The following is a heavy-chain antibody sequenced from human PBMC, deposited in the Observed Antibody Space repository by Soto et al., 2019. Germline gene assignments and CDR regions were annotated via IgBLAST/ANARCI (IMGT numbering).Heavy chain of an antibody. Sequence: GGSLRLSCAVSGFSLSNYAMSWVRQAPGKGLEWVSAISGSGSNTYYIDSVKGRFTISRDRSKTTLFLQMNNLRAEDAAVYYCAKGGITLVRGFFDYWGQGALVTVSS. CDR2: ISGSGSNT. CDR1: GFSLSNYA. CDR3: AKGGITLVRGFFDY. J-gene: IGHJ4*02. V-gene: IGHV3-23*01. D-gene: IGHD3-10*01.